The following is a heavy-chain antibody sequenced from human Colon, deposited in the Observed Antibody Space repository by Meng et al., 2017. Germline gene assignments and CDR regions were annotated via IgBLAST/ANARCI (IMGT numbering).Heavy chain of an antibody. CDR2: VHESGRT. V-gene: IGHV4-38-2*02. J-gene: IGHJ4*02. CDR1: DYSISNGYY. Sequence: GSLRLSCQVSDYSISNGYYWTWIRLSPGKGLEWIGTVHESGRTYTSPSLKRRLTISVDTSRNHISLKLRSVTAADSAAYYCARDSSGSDPLAGYSFFDLWGQGSLVTVSS. D-gene: IGHD3-9*01. CDR3: ARDSSGSDPLAGYSFFDL.